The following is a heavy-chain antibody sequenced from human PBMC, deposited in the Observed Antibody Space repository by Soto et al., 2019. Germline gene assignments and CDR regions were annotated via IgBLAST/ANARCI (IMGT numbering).Heavy chain of an antibody. V-gene: IGHV1-18*01. Sequence: QVQLVXXXXEVKKPGASVKVSCKASGYTFTSYGISWVRQAPGQGLEWMGWISAYNGNTNFAQNLQGRVTMTTDTSTSTAYMELRSLRSDDTAVYYCARVPEGNWFDPWGQGTLVTFSS. CDR2: ISAYNGNT. CDR3: ARVPEGNWFDP. CDR1: GYTFTSYG. J-gene: IGHJ5*02.